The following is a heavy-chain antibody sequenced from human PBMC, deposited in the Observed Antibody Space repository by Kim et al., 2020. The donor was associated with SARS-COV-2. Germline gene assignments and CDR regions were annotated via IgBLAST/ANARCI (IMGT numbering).Heavy chain of an antibody. Sequence: GGSLRLSCTASGFTFTNYWMTWVRQAPGKGLEWVATTNSDGSEKYYLDSVKGRFTITRDTAKNSLYLQMNSLRAEDTAIYYCARDPESSTFYDFWSGYYAFDHWGQGTLVTVSS. J-gene: IGHJ4*02. CDR3: ARDPESSTFYDFWSGYYAFDH. V-gene: IGHV3-7*01. CDR1: GFTFTNYW. D-gene: IGHD3-3*01. CDR2: TNSDGSEK.